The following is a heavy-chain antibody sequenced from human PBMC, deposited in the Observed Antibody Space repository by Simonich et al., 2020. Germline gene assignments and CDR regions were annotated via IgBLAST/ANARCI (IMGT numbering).Heavy chain of an antibody. CDR1: GFTSSSYA. D-gene: IGHD6-6*01. V-gene: IGHV3-30*07. J-gene: IGHJ4*02. CDR2: ITYDGSNK. CDR3: ARDLGSSYYFDY. Sequence: GGGVVQPGRSLRLSCAASGFTSSSYAMHWVRQAPGKGLEWVAVITYDGSNKYYADSVKGRFTISRDNSKNTLYLQMNSLRAEATAVYYCARDLGSSYYFDYWGQGTLVTVSS.